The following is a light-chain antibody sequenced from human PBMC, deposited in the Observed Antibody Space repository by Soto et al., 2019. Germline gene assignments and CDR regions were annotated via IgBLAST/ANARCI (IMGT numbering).Light chain of an antibody. CDR2: AAS. Sequence: IPLTQSPSSLSASVGDRVTITCRASQGISNYLGWYQQKPGKAPKLLIYAASTLQTGVPSRFSGGGTGTDFTLIITSLQPEDSATYYCQQVNVYPSTFGGGTKVEIK. V-gene: IGKV1-9*01. CDR1: QGISNY. CDR3: QQVNVYPST. J-gene: IGKJ4*01.